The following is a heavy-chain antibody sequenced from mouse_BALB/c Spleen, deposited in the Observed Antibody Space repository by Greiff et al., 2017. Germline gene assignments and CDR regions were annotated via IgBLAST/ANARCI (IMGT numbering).Heavy chain of an antibody. J-gene: IGHJ4*01. CDR3: ARDGYYGMDY. CDR1: GYSITSGYY. CDR2: ISYDGSN. V-gene: IGHV3-6*02. Sequence: DVQLQESGPGLVKPSQSLSLTCSVTGYSITSGYYWNWIRQFPGNKLEWMGYISYDGSNNYNPSLKNRISITRDTSKNQFFLKLNSVTTEDTATYYCARDGYYGMDYWGQGTSVTVSS.